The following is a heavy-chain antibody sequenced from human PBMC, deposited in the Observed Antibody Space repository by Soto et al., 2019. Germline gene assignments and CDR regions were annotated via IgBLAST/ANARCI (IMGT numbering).Heavy chain of an antibody. Sequence: PSETLSLTGTVSGGSVSSGYYWSWIRQPPGKGLEWIGEINHSVSANYNPSLKSRVTISVYTSKNQFSLKLSSVTAADTAVYYCARGRVAVAGTGNHYYYYGMDVWGQGTTVTVSS. CDR3: ARGRVAVAGTGNHYYYYGMDV. CDR1: GGSVSSGYY. D-gene: IGHD6-19*01. V-gene: IGHV4-34*01. CDR2: INHSVSA. J-gene: IGHJ6*02.